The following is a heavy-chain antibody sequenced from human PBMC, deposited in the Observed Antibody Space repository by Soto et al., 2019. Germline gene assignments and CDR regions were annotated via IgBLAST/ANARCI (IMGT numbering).Heavy chain of an antibody. CDR3: ARIGSVTDSHY. D-gene: IGHD3-10*01. J-gene: IGHJ4*02. CDR1: GGSITSGRYY. Sequence: PSETLSLTCTVSGGSITSGRYYWGWIRQPPGKGLEWIGSIDYSASTYYSPSLKGRVTISADTSKNQFSLNLNSVTAADTTIYYCARIGSVTDSHYWCPGPLVTVSS. V-gene: IGHV4-39*01. CDR2: IDYSAST.